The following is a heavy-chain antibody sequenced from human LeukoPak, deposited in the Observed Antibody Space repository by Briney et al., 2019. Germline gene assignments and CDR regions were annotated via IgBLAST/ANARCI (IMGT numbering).Heavy chain of an antibody. CDR3: ARSPWGNYFDP. D-gene: IGHD3-16*01. CDR1: GFTFSHFW. J-gene: IGHJ4*02. V-gene: IGHV3-7*03. Sequence: GGSLRLSCAASGFTFSHFWMSWVRQAPGKGLGWVAYIKKTGSETYYVDSVKGRFTITRDNTRNSLFLQMNSLRAEDTAVYYCARSPWGNYFDPWGQGTLVTVSS. CDR2: IKKTGSET.